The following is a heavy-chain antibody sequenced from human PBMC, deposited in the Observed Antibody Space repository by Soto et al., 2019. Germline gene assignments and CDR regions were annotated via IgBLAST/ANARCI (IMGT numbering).Heavy chain of an antibody. CDR2: IYNGGRT. CDR3: ARAPVGMDSINFFDH. V-gene: IGHV4-30-4*01. J-gene: IGHJ4*02. CDR1: GDSISSDGYH. Sequence: PSETLSLTCTVSGDSISSDGYHWSWIRRSPGKGLEWIGYIYNGGRTFYRPSLESRINMSLDATKNSYSLRLTSVTAADTAVYYCARAPVGMDSINFFDHWGQGILVTVSS. D-gene: IGHD2-8*01.